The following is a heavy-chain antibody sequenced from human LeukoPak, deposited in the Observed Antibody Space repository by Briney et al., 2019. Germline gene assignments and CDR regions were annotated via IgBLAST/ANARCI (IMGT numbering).Heavy chain of an antibody. CDR1: GDSVSSNSAA. D-gene: IGHD3-16*01. Sequence: TSQTLSLTCAISGDSVSSNSAAWNWIRQSPSRGLEWLGRTYYRSNWSNDYAVSVTSRITINPDTSMNQFSLQLTSVTPEDTAIYYCARGGLISLAYTPLGAFDIWGQGTMVSVSS. J-gene: IGHJ3*02. CDR2: TYYRSNWSN. V-gene: IGHV6-1*01. CDR3: ARGGLISLAYTPLGAFDI.